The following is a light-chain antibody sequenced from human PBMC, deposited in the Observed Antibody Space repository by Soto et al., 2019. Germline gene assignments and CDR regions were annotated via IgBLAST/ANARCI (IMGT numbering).Light chain of an antibody. J-gene: IGLJ2*01. CDR2: YDN. V-gene: IGLV1-36*01. CDR3: AAWDDSLSVVV. Sequence: QSVLTQPPSVSDAPGQRVTISCSGSSSNLGNNAVNWYLKVPGKAPKLLIYYDNLLPSGVSDRFSGSKSGTSASLAISGLQSEHEADYYCAAWDDSLSVVVFGGGTKLTVL. CDR1: SSNLGNNA.